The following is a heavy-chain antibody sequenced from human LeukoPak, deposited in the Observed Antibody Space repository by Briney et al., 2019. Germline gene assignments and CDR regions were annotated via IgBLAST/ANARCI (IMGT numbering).Heavy chain of an antibody. Sequence: GGTLRLSCAASGFTFSSYGMSWVRQAPGKGLEWVSAIGGSGGSTYYADSVKGRFTISRDNAKNSLYLQMNSLRAEDTAVYYCAELGITMIGGVWGKGTTVTISS. CDR3: AELGITMIGGV. CDR2: IGGSGGST. D-gene: IGHD3-10*02. CDR1: GFTFSSYG. J-gene: IGHJ6*04. V-gene: IGHV3-23*01.